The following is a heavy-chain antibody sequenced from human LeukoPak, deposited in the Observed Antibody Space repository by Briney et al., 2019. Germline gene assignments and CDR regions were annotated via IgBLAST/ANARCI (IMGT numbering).Heavy chain of an antibody. CDR2: MNPNRGNT. Sequence: ASVKVSCRASGYTFTSYDINWVRQATGQGVEWMGWMNPNRGNTGYAQKFQGRVTMTRNTSISTAYMELSRLRSEGTAVYYCARGLSRRPDFLSFEYWGQGTVVTV. CDR3: ARGLSRRPDFLSFEY. CDR1: GYTFTSYD. D-gene: IGHD3-3*01. J-gene: IGHJ4*02. V-gene: IGHV1-8*01.